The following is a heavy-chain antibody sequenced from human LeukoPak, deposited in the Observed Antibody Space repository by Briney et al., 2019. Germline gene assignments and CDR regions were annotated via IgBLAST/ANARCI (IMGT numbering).Heavy chain of an antibody. CDR1: GFTFSNYW. CDR2: INSDGSIT. D-gene: IGHD2-2*01. V-gene: IGHV3-74*01. J-gene: IGHJ4*02. CDR3: AKDWCSSTSCHFFDY. Sequence: PGGSLRLSCAASGFTFSNYWMHWVRQASGKGLVWDSRINSDGSITSYADSVKGRFTISRDNSKNTLYLQMNSLRAEDTAVYYCAKDWCSSTSCHFFDYWGQGTLVTVSS.